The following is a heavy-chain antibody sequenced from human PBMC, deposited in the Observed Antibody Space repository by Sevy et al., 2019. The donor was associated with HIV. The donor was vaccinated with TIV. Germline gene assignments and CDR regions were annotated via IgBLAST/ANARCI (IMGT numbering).Heavy chain of an antibody. V-gene: IGHV1-2*02. CDR2: INPKDGGT. D-gene: IGHD7-27*01. J-gene: IGHJ4*02. CDR1: GYTFSDFY. Sequence: ASVKVSCKASGYTFSDFYIHWVRQAPAQGLEWMVGINPKDGGTKFPQNVRGRVTMTRDTSISTVYLEVTRLTSDDTAVYYCARVGLHWGQFDYWGPGSLVTVSS. CDR3: ARVGLHWGQFDY.